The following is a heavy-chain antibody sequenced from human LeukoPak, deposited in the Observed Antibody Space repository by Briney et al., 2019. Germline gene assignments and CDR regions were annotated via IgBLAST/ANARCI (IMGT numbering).Heavy chain of an antibody. CDR3: AKGTMIRQTRGALYYNMDV. V-gene: IGHV3-48*03. CDR1: GFTFSSYE. CDR2: ISSSGSSI. D-gene: IGHD3-10*01. J-gene: IGHJ6*03. Sequence: GGSLRLSCAVSGFTFSSYEMNWVRQAPGKGLEWVSYISSSGSSIYYADSVKGRFTISRDNAKNSLYLQMTSLRAEDTAVYYCAKGTMIRQTRGALYYNMDVWGKGTKVTISS.